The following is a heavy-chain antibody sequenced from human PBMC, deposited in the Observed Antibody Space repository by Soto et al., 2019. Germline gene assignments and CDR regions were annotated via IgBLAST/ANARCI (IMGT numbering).Heavy chain of an antibody. CDR1: GFTFTMYW. Sequence: GGSLRLSCEASGFTFTMYWMHWVRQAPGKGLVWVSRVNSDGTGTTYADSMKGRFTVSRDNAKNSVFLQMDSLRAEDAGVYFCATGDPIYSYGKVDLWGQGTLVTVSS. V-gene: IGHV3-74*01. CDR3: ATGDPIYSYGKVDL. J-gene: IGHJ5*02. CDR2: VNSDGTGT. D-gene: IGHD5-18*01.